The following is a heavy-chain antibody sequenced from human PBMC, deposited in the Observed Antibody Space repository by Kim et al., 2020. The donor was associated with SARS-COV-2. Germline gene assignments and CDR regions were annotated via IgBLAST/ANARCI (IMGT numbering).Heavy chain of an antibody. CDR1: RFTFSDYY. CDR2: ISNSRDFT. Sequence: GGSLRLSCAASRFTFSDYYMSWIRQAPGKGLEWLSYISNSRDFTNYADSVKGRFTISRDNAKNSLYLQMNSLRAEDTAVYFCARGGWLQDFDSWGQGTLVTVSS. J-gene: IGHJ4*02. CDR3: ARGGWLQDFDS. D-gene: IGHD5-12*01. V-gene: IGHV3-11*05.